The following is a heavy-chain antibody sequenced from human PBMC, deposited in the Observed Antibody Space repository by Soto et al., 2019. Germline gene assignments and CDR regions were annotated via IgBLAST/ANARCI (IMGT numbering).Heavy chain of an antibody. D-gene: IGHD6-19*01. CDR1: GGFLDPGYH. V-gene: IGHV4-31*03. Sequence: TLSHRCNGSGGFLDPGYHLDWIRQLAGKGLEWMGYIYYTGRTSYNPSLKNRLTISIDTSEKQFSLKLTSVTAADTAVYFCARGPEQFQLLWPFALSYFDSWGQGALVT. J-gene: IGHJ4*02. CDR2: IYYTGRT. CDR3: ARGPEQFQLLWPFALSYFDS.